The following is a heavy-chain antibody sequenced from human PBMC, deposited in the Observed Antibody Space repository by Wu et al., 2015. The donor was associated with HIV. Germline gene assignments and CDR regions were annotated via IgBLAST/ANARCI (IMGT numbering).Heavy chain of an antibody. V-gene: IGHV1-2*02. CDR3: ARDWQFQVTFGDFYMDI. Sequence: QVQLVQSGTEVKKSGASLKISCTTAGYTFNAHYIHWVRQAPGQGLEWMGWINPATGDTKFVQTFQGRLAMTRDTATDTVNLILASVKPNDTATYYCARDWQFQVTFGDFYMDIWGNGTTVIVS. CDR1: GYTFNAHY. D-gene: IGHD3-3*01. CDR2: INPATGDT. J-gene: IGHJ6*03.